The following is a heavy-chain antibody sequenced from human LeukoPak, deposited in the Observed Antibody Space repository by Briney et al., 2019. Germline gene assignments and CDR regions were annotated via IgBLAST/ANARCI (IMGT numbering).Heavy chain of an antibody. D-gene: IGHD3-9*01. CDR2: ISSSSSYI. CDR1: GFTFSSYS. J-gene: IGHJ6*02. Sequence: GGSLRLSRAASGFTFSSYSMNWVRQAPGKGLEWVSSISSSSSYIYYADSVKGRFTISRDNAKNSLYLQMNSLRAEDTAVYYCARDYHDILTGYTYGMDVWGQGTTVTVSS. CDR3: ARDYHDILTGYTYGMDV. V-gene: IGHV3-21*01.